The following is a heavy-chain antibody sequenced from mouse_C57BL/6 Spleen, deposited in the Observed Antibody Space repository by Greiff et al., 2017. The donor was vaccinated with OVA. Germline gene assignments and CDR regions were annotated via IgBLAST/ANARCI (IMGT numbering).Heavy chain of an antibody. CDR2: ISSGGDYI. V-gene: IGHV5-9-1*02. Sequence: EVNVVESGEGLVKPGGSLKLSCAASGFTFSSYAMSWVRQTPEKRLEWVAYISSGGDYIYYADTVKGRFTISRDNARNTLYLQMSSLKSEDTAMYYCTREAITTGGYFDYWGQGTTLTVSS. D-gene: IGHD1-1*01. J-gene: IGHJ2*01. CDR3: TREAITTGGYFDY. CDR1: GFTFSSYA.